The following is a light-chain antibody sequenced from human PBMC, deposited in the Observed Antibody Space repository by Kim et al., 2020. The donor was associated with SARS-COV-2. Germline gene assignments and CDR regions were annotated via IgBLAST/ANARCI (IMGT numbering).Light chain of an antibody. V-gene: IGLV3-21*01. CDR2: YAS. J-gene: IGLJ3*02. CDR3: QVWDSSSDTQV. Sequence: PGTADTITCEGGNIRTRGVHWYQHPPGQAPVVIIYYASDRPSGIPGRFSATNSGNTATLTISRVEAGDEADYCCQVWDSSSDTQVFGGGTQLTVL. CDR1: NIRTRG.